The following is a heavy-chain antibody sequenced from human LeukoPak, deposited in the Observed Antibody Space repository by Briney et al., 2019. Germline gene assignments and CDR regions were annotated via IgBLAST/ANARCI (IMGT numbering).Heavy chain of an antibody. Sequence: GGSLRLSCAASGFTFSSYDMSWVRQAPGKGLEWVSGISDSGGSTYYADSVKGRFTISRDNSKNMLYLQMNSLRAEDTAIYSCTKASPGSGSYYLAGWGQGTLVTVSS. V-gene: IGHV3-23*01. CDR1: GFTFSSYD. D-gene: IGHD1-26*01. J-gene: IGHJ4*02. CDR3: TKASPGSGSYYLAG. CDR2: ISDSGGST.